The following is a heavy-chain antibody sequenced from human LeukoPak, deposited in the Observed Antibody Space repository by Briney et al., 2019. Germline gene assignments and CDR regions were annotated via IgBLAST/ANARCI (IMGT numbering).Heavy chain of an antibody. V-gene: IGHV1-18*01. D-gene: IGHD6-13*01. CDR1: GYTFTSYD. J-gene: IGHJ5*02. CDR3: ARVGYSSSWAPAGWFDP. Sequence: ASVKVSCKASGYTFTSYDMNWVRQAPGQGLEWMGGISAYNGNANYAQKLQGRVTMTTDTSTSTAYMELRSLRSDDTAVYYCARVGYSSSWAPAGWFDPWGQGTLVTVSS. CDR2: ISAYNGNA.